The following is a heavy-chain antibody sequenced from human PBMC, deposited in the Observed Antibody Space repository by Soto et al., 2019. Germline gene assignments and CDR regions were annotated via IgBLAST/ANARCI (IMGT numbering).Heavy chain of an antibody. D-gene: IGHD3-3*01. Sequence: SETLSLTCTVSGGSISSYYWSWIRQPPGKGLEWIGYIYYSGSTNYTPSLKSRVTISVDTSKNQFSLKLSSVTAADTAVYYCARGTIFGVVISTYGMDVWGQGTTVTVSS. CDR3: ARGTIFGVVISTYGMDV. CDR2: IYYSGST. CDR1: GGSISSYY. J-gene: IGHJ6*02. V-gene: IGHV4-59*01.